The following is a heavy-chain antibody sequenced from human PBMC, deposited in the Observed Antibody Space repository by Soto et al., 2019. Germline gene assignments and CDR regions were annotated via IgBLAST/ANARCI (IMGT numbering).Heavy chain of an antibody. CDR1: GGSFSGYY. CDR3: ARRALRITMVRGVRDV. V-gene: IGHV4-34*01. Sequence: SETLSLTCAVYGGSFSGYYWSWIRQPPGKGLEWIGEINHSGSTNYNPSLKSRVTISVDTSKNQFSLKLSSVTAADTAVYYCARRALRITMVRGVRDVWGKGTTVTVSS. J-gene: IGHJ6*04. CDR2: INHSGST. D-gene: IGHD3-10*01.